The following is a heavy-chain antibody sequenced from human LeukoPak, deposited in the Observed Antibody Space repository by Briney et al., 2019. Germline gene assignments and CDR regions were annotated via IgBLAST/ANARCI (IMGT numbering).Heavy chain of an antibody. J-gene: IGHJ4*02. CDR2: ISSSGSTI. CDR1: GFTFSDCY. CDR3: ARDAFGILTGHSPDY. Sequence: GGSLRLSCAASGFTFSDCYMSWIRQAPGKGLEWVSYISSSGSTIYYADSVKGRFTISRDNAKNSLYLQMNSLRAEDTAVYYCARDAFGILTGHSPDYWGQGTLVTVSS. D-gene: IGHD3-9*01. V-gene: IGHV3-11*01.